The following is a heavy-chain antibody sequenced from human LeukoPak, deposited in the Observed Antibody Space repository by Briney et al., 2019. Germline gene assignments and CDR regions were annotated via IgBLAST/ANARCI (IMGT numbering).Heavy chain of an antibody. CDR1: GGSFSGYY. D-gene: IGHD6-13*01. Sequence: SETLSLTCAVYGGSFSGYYWSWIRQPPGKGLEWIGEINHSGSTNYNPSLKSRVTTSVDTSKNQFSLKVNSMTAADTAVYYCARVGAAAGTYYYYYMDVWGKGTTVTISS. V-gene: IGHV4-34*01. J-gene: IGHJ6*03. CDR3: ARVGAAAGTYYYYYMDV. CDR2: INHSGST.